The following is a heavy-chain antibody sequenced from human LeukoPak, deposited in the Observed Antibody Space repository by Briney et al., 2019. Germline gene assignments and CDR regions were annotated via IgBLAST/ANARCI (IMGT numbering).Heavy chain of an antibody. J-gene: IGHJ4*02. CDR1: GFTFSRYA. CDR3: ASHYDTSGYHYFDF. V-gene: IGHV3-30-3*01. D-gene: IGHD3-22*01. CDR2: ISYDGSNK. Sequence: GGSLRLSCAASGFTFSRYAMHWVRQAPGKGLEWVAVISYDGSNKYYADSVKGRFTISRDSSKNTLYLQMNSLRAEDTAVYCCASHYDTSGYHYFDFRGQGTLVTVSS.